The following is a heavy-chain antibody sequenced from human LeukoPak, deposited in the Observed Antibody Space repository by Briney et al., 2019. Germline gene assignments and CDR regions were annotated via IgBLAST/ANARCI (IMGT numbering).Heavy chain of an antibody. CDR3: ARGWLPKKENWFDP. Sequence: SETLSLTCAVYGGSFSGYYWSWIRQPPGKGLEWIGEINHSGSTNYNPSLKSRVTISVDTSKNQFSLKLSSVTAADTAVYYCARGWLPKKENWFDPWGQGTLVTVSS. CDR2: INHSGST. D-gene: IGHD6-19*01. CDR1: GGSFSGYY. V-gene: IGHV4-34*01. J-gene: IGHJ5*02.